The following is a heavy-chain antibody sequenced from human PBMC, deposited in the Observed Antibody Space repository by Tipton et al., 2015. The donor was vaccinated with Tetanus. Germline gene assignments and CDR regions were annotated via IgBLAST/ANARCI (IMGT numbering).Heavy chain of an antibody. CDR1: GFTFSSYT. CDR3: ARVNRMGAVGGGFHHYYNGLDV. J-gene: IGHJ6*02. CDR2: FDGSTGHT. V-gene: IGHV3-21*01. Sequence: SLRLSCTASGFTFSSYTVTWVRQAPGKGLEWVSSFDGSTGHTSYTGSVRGRFSVARDNAKNSLYLQMNSLRVGDRGVYYCARVNRMGAVGGGFHHYYNGLDVWGQGTTVTVSS. D-gene: IGHD1-14*01.